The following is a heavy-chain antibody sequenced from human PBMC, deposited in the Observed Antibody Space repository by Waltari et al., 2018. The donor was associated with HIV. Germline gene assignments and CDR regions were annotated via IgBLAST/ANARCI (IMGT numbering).Heavy chain of an antibody. V-gene: IGHV1-24*01. J-gene: IGHJ1*01. Sequence: QLIQSTSALKRPGASVTISCQVSGYPLRDLSMQWVRQGRGQRLEWMGVFDPKNGKPVYSQRFWGRVSLAEDTSQDTAFLELNRLTSDDTAVYYCVTLYNESPLYSNFWGQGTLVTV. CDR3: VTLYNESPLYSNF. D-gene: IGHD2-15*01. CDR2: FDPKNGKP. CDR1: GYPLRDLS.